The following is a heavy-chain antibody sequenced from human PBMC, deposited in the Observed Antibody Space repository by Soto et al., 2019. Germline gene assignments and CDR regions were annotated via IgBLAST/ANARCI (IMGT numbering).Heavy chain of an antibody. V-gene: IGHV3-23*01. CDR2: ISGSGGST. D-gene: IGHD3-10*01. Sequence: EVQVLDSGGGLVQPGGSLRLSCAASGFTFTNYPMAWVRQAPAKGLEWVSTISGSGGSTFYADSVKGRFTISRDNSKNTVYLQMNSLRVEDTAVYYCAKRPLKFEGSYFDYWGQGTRVTVSS. CDR3: AKRPLKFEGSYFDY. J-gene: IGHJ4*02. CDR1: GFTFTNYP.